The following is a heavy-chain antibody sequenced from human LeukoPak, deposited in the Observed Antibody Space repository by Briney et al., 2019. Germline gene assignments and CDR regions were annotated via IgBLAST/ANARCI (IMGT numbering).Heavy chain of an antibody. CDR1: GFTFSSYG. V-gene: IGHV3-30*18. Sequence: GGSLRLSCAASGFTFSSYGMHWVRQAPGKGLEWVAVISYDGSNKYYADSVKGRFTIPRDNSKNTLYLQMNSLRAEDTAVYYCAKDRYCSSTSCPIDYWGQGTLVTVSS. D-gene: IGHD2-2*01. CDR2: ISYDGSNK. J-gene: IGHJ4*02. CDR3: AKDRYCSSTSCPIDY.